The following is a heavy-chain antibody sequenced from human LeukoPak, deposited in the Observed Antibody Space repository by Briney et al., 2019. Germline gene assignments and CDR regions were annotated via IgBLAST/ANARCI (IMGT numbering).Heavy chain of an antibody. Sequence: SETLSLTCAVYGVSFSGYYWSWIRQPPGKGLEWIGEINHSGSTNYNPSLKSRVTISVDTSKNQFSLKLSSVTAADTAVYYCARSTNHYYDSSHFTDYWGQGTLVTVSS. CDR3: ARSTNHYYDSSHFTDY. D-gene: IGHD3-22*01. CDR1: GVSFSGYY. V-gene: IGHV4-34*01. CDR2: INHSGST. J-gene: IGHJ4*02.